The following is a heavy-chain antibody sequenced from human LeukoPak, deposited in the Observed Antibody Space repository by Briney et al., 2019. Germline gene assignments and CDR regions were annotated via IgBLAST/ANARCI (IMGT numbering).Heavy chain of an antibody. CDR2: IYYSGST. Sequence: SETLSLTCTVSGGSISSYYWSWIRQPPGKGLEWIGYIYYSGSTNYNPSLKSRVTISVDTSKNQFSLKLSSVTAADTAVYYCARGARVGARYNWFEPWGQGTLVTVSS. CDR1: GGSISSYY. V-gene: IGHV4-59*01. CDR3: ARGARVGARYNWFEP. D-gene: IGHD1-26*01. J-gene: IGHJ5*02.